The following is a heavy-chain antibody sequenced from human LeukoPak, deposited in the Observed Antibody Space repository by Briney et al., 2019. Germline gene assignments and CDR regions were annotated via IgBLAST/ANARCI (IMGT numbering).Heavy chain of an antibody. CDR3: ARDPNGDYVGAFDFQR. CDR1: GFTFSNYA. J-gene: IGHJ1*01. V-gene: IGHV3-23*01. Sequence: PGGSLRLSCAASGFTFSNYALTCVRQAPGRGLEWVSSISGAGTYYADSVKGRFSISRDNYRRTLYLQMTTLRADDTAVYYGARDPNGDYVGAFDFQRWGQGTLVTVSS. CDR2: ISGAGT. D-gene: IGHD4-17*01.